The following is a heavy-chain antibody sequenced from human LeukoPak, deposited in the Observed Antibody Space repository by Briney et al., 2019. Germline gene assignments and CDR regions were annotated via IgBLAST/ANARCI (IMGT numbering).Heavy chain of an antibody. Sequence: GGSLRLSCSASGLTLSSYWMHWVRQAPGKGLVWVSRIKSDGSSTSYADSVKGRFTISRDNAKNTLYLQMNSLRAEDTAVYYCASGPPPGYSYVYWGQGTLVTVSS. CDR1: GLTLSSYW. J-gene: IGHJ4*02. V-gene: IGHV3-74*01. CDR3: ASGPPPGYSYVY. D-gene: IGHD5-18*01. CDR2: IKSDGSST.